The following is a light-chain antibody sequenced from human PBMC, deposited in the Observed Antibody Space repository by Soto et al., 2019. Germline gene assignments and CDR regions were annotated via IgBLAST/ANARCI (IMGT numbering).Light chain of an antibody. CDR2: EVG. Sequence: QAAVTQPASISAAAGQSGTISCTGSGSDISAYNYVSWYQQHPGKAPKLMVYEVGDRPSGLSNRFSGSKSGNTASLTISRLQAEDEADYYCSSYTSNNFYVFGTGTKV. CDR1: GSDISAYNY. CDR3: SSYTSNNFYV. V-gene: IGLV2-14*01. J-gene: IGLJ1*01.